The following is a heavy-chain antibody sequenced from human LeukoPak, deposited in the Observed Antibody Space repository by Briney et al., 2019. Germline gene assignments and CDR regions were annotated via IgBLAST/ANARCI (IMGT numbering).Heavy chain of an antibody. CDR2: IIPIFGTA. CDR1: GGTFSSYA. V-gene: IGHV1-69*13. Sequence: SVKVSCKTSGGTFSSYAISWVRQAAGQGLEWMGGIIPIFGTANYAQKFQGRVTITPDESTSTAYMQLSSLRSEDTAVYYCARTGYCSGGSCPDYWGQGALVTVSS. J-gene: IGHJ4*02. D-gene: IGHD2-15*01. CDR3: ARTGYCSGGSCPDY.